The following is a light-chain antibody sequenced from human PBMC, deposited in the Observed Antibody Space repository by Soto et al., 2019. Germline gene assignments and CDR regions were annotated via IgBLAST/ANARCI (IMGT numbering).Light chain of an antibody. Sequence: EIVLTQSPFTPSFSPGERATLSCRASQSVSSSYLAWYQQKPGQAPRLLIYGASNRATGIPDRFSGSGSGTDFTLTISRLEPEDFAVYYCQQYGSSGTFGQGTRLEIK. CDR3: QQYGSSGT. V-gene: IGKV3-20*01. CDR2: GAS. CDR1: QSVSSSY. J-gene: IGKJ5*01.